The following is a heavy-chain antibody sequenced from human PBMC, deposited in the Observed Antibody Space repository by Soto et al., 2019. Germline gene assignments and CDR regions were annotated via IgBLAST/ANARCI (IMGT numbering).Heavy chain of an antibody. CDR2: ISSSGSSI. V-gene: IGHV3-11*01. J-gene: IGHJ6*02. Sequence: QVQLVESGGALVKPGGSLTLSCAASGFTFSHYYMTWIRQAPGKGLEWVSYISSSGSSIYYADSVKGRFTISRDNAENSLYLQMNSLRAEDTAVYYCARGGGYRRADYYYGMNVWGQGTTVIVSS. CDR1: GFTFSHYY. CDR3: ARGGGYRRADYYYGMNV. D-gene: IGHD3-16*01.